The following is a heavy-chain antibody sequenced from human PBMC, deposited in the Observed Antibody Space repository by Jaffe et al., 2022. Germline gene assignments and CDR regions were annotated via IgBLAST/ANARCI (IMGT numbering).Heavy chain of an antibody. CDR1: GFTFSSYA. D-gene: IGHD3-3*01. Sequence: EVQLLESGGGLVQPGGSLRLSCAASGFTFSSYAMSWVRQAPGKGLEWVSAISGSGGSTYYADSVKGRFTISRDNSKNTLYLQMNSLRAEDTAVYYCAKAGRRFLEFPLGPNYYYYYYMDVWGKGTTVTVSS. J-gene: IGHJ6*03. CDR3: AKAGRRFLEFPLGPNYYYYYYMDV. V-gene: IGHV3-23*01. CDR2: ISGSGGST.